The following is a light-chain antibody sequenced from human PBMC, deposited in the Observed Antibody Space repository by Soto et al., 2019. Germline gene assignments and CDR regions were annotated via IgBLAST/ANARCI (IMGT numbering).Light chain of an antibody. CDR3: SSYTSTSSPSYV. Sequence: QSALTQPASVSGSPGQSITISCSRTSSDVGGSHYVSWYQHHPGKAPKLILYEGSYRPSGVSDRFSGAKSGNTPSLTIPGLQAEDEADYYCSSYTSTSSPSYVFGTGTKVTVI. CDR2: EGS. V-gene: IGLV2-14*01. J-gene: IGLJ1*01. CDR1: SSDVGGSHY.